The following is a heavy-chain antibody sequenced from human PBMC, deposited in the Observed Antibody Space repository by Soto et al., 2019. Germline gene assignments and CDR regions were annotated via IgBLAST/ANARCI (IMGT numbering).Heavy chain of an antibody. V-gene: IGHV1-24*01. Sequence: GASVKVSCKVSGYTLTELSMHWVRQAPGKGLEWMGGFDPEDGETIYAQKYQGRVTMTEDTSTDTAYMEMSSLRSEDTAVYYCARGHSSSWYLPLLDYYYYYMDVWGKGTTVTVSS. CDR3: ARGHSSSWYLPLLDYYYYYMDV. CDR2: FDPEDGET. D-gene: IGHD6-13*01. CDR1: GYTLTELS. J-gene: IGHJ6*03.